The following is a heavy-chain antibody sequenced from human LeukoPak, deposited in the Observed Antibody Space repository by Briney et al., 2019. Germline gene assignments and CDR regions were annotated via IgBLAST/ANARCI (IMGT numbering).Heavy chain of an antibody. J-gene: IGHJ3*02. CDR1: GFTFNSYW. Sequence: GGSLRLSCAAPGFTFNSYWMHWVRQAPGKGRVWVSRINSDGSGTSDADFVKGRFTISRDNSKNTLYLQMNSLRAEDTAMYYCARDRLTNDAFDIWGQGTMVTVSS. V-gene: IGHV3-74*01. D-gene: IGHD2-8*01. CDR3: ARDRLTNDAFDI. CDR2: INSDGSGT.